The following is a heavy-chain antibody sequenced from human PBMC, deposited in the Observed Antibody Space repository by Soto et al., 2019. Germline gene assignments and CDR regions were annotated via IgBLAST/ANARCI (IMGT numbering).Heavy chain of an antibody. CDR3: AKRSPYSSGWYSPIFDY. CDR2: ISESGGST. D-gene: IGHD6-13*01. Sequence: GGSLRLSCAASGFSLSDYAMSWVRQAPGKGLEWVSVISESGGSTHYADSVRGRFTVSRDNSKNSLSLRMNSLRDEDTAVYFCAKRSPYSSGWYSPIFDYWGQGALVTVSS. J-gene: IGHJ4*02. CDR1: GFSLSDYA. V-gene: IGHV3-23*01.